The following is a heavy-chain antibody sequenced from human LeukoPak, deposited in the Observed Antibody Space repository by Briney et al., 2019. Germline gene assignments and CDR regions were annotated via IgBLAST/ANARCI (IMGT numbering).Heavy chain of an antibody. V-gene: IGHV3-30*18. CDR1: GFTFSSYG. D-gene: IGHD3-10*01. CDR2: ISYDGSNK. CDR3: AKAPNSPLLWFGEPRYYYYGMDV. J-gene: IGHJ6*02. Sequence: PGGSLRLSCAASGFTFSSYGMHWVRQAPGKGLEWVAVISYDGSNKYYADSVKGRFTISRDNSKNTLYLQMSSLRAEDTAVYYCAKAPNSPLLWFGEPRYYYYGMDVWGQGTTVTVSS.